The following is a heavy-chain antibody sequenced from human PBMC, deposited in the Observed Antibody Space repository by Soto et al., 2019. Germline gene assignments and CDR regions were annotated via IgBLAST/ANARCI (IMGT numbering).Heavy chain of an antibody. Sequence: PSETMSLTCAVSGGSINTTNCYWGWNRQPTGKGLEWIGSVYNRGNTYYTPSLQSRVTISVDTSKNQLSLKLSSVTAADTAVYYCARAATPPTVTYFDYWGQGTLVTVSS. J-gene: IGHJ4*02. CDR3: ARAATPPTVTYFDY. V-gene: IGHV4-39*07. D-gene: IGHD2-15*01. CDR1: GGSINTTNCY. CDR2: VYNRGNT.